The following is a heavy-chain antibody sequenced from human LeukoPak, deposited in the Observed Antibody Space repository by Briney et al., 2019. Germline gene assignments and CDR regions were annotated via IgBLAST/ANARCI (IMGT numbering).Heavy chain of an antibody. D-gene: IGHD3-22*01. Sequence: ASVKVSCKASGYSFTSYYMNWVRQAPGQGLEWMGIINPSGGRTTYAQKFQGRVTMTRDMSTSTVYMELSSLRAEDTAVYYCARGVHVRKYDSNHNCFDPWGQGTLVTVSS. CDR2: INPSGGRT. CDR1: GYSFTSYY. J-gene: IGHJ5*02. V-gene: IGHV1-46*01. CDR3: ARGVHVRKYDSNHNCFDP.